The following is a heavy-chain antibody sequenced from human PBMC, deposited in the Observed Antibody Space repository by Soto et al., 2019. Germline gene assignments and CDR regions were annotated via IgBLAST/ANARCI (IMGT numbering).Heavy chain of an antibody. Sequence: STNWSSGVRHPTGKGMKWIGEIYHSGRTNQNPSLNTRLTISVDKSKKQFSLKLSYANAADTAVYYCARAQKGFWSGSPRLAYWGQGPLATVS. J-gene: IGHJ4*02. D-gene: IGHD3-3*01. CDR3: ARAQKGFWSGSPRLAY. V-gene: IGHV4-4*02. CDR2: IYHSGRT. CDR1: STNW.